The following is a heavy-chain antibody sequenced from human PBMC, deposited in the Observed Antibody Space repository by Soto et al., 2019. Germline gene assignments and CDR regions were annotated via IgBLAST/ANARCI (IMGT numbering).Heavy chain of an antibody. D-gene: IGHD6-19*01. V-gene: IGHV3-23*01. CDR1: GFTFSSYA. Sequence: PGGSLRLSCAASGFTFSSYAMSWVRQAPGKGLEWVSGITTSGGNTYYADSVKGRFTISRDNSKNTLFLQMNSLRAEDTAVYYCAKRIPVAGLDNWGQGTLVTVSS. J-gene: IGHJ4*02. CDR2: ITTSGGNT. CDR3: AKRIPVAGLDN.